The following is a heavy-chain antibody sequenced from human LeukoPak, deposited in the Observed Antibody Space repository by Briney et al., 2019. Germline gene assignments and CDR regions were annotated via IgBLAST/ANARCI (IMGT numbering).Heavy chain of an antibody. CDR3: ASYDPRGTFDY. J-gene: IGHJ4*02. CDR2: ISNSGST. D-gene: IGHD2-15*01. Sequence: SETLSLTCSVSGGSISSYYWGWIRQPPGKGLEYIGYISNSGSTNYNPSLKSRVTMSVDTSKNQFSLKLSSVTAADTAVYYCASYDPRGTFDYWGQGTLVTVSS. V-gene: IGHV4-59*12. CDR1: GGSISSYY.